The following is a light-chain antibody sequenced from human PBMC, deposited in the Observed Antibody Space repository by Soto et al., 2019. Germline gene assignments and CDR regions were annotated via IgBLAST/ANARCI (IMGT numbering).Light chain of an antibody. CDR3: QQYGSSPFT. V-gene: IGKV3-20*01. Sequence: DIVLTQSPGTLSLSPGERATLSCRASQSISSSYLAWFQQKPGQSPRLLIYGASRRPTGIPDRFSGSGSGTDFTLSISRLETEDFALYYCQQYGSSPFTFGGGTKVDIK. CDR2: GAS. J-gene: IGKJ4*01. CDR1: QSISSSY.